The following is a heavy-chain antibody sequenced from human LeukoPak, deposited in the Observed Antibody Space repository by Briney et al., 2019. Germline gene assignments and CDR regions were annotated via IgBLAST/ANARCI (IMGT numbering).Heavy chain of an antibody. CDR2: INSDGSST. CDR3: ARTALGAFDI. V-gene: IGHV3-74*01. J-gene: IGHJ3*02. D-gene: IGHD7-27*01. Sequence: PGGSLRLSCAASGFTSSSYWMHWVRQALGKGLVWVSRINSDGSSTSYADSVKGRYTISRDNAKNTLYLQMNSLRGEDTAVYYCARTALGAFDIWGQGTMVTVSS. CDR1: GFTSSSYW.